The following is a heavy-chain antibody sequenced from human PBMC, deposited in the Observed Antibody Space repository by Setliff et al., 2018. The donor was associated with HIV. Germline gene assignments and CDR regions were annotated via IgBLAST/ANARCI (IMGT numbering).Heavy chain of an antibody. D-gene: IGHD3-10*01. CDR1: GASISSSTYY. V-gene: IGHV4-39*01. CDR2: NQYNGYP. Sequence: SETLSLTCTVSGASISSSTYYWAWIRQPPGKGLEWIGTNQYNGYPYHNASLKGRVATSIDTSKNEFSLNLSSVTAAETAVYYCARVGYHGSGRYSFDYWGQGTLVTVSS. CDR3: ARVGYHGSGRYSFDY. J-gene: IGHJ4*02.